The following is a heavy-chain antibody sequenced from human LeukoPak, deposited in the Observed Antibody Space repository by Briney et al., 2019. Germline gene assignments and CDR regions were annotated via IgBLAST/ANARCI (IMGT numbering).Heavy chain of an antibody. Sequence: PSETLSLTCTVSGASISSGAYYWSWIRQHPGKGLESIGYIFYRGSTYYDPSLKSRLTISVGTSKNQFSLKLNSVTDADTAVYYCASSPNQYFIDYWGQGALVTVSS. J-gene: IGHJ4*02. CDR2: IFYRGST. V-gene: IGHV4-31*03. CDR1: GASISSGAYY. D-gene: IGHD1-14*01. CDR3: ASSPNQYFIDY.